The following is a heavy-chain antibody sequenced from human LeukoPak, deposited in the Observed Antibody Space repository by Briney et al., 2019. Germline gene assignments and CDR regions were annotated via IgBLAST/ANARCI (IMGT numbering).Heavy chain of an antibody. CDR1: GFTFSSYG. Sequence: PGGSLRLSCAASGFTFSSYGMSWVRQAPGKGLEWIGSIYHSGSTYYNPSLKSRVTISVDTSKNQFSLKLSSVTAADTAVYYCARVVDYDFWSGYYGNDAFDIWGQGTMVTVSS. J-gene: IGHJ3*02. V-gene: IGHV4-38-2*01. D-gene: IGHD3-3*01. CDR2: IYHSGST. CDR3: ARVVDYDFWSGYYGNDAFDI.